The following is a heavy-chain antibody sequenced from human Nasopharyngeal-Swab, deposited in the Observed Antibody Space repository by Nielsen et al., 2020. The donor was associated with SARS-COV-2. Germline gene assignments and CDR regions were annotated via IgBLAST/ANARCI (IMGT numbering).Heavy chain of an antibody. J-gene: IGHJ6*02. CDR2: INTNTGNP. CDR1: GYTFTSYA. CDR3: AGEERGVTLEGGYYYYGMDV. D-gene: IGHD3-10*01. Sequence: ASVKVSCKASGYTFTSYAMNWVRQAPGQGLEWMGWINTNTGNPTYAQGFTGRFVFSLDTSVSTAYLQISSLKAEDTAVYYCAGEERGVTLEGGYYYYGMDVWGQGTTVTVSS. V-gene: IGHV7-4-1*02.